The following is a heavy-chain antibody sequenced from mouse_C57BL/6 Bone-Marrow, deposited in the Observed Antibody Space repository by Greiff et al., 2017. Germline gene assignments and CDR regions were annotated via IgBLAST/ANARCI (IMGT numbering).Heavy chain of an antibody. J-gene: IGHJ2*01. CDR1: GFTFSDAW. V-gene: IGHV6-6*01. CDR2: IRNKANNHAT. CDR3: TLRDYYSSSRLYYFDY. D-gene: IGHD1-1*01. Sequence: EVKLQESGGGLVQPGGSMKLSCAASGFTFSDAWMDWVRQSPEKGLEWVAEIRNKANNHATYYAESVKGRFTISRDDSKSSVYLQMNSVRAEDTGIYYCTLRDYYSSSRLYYFDYWGQGTTLTVSS.